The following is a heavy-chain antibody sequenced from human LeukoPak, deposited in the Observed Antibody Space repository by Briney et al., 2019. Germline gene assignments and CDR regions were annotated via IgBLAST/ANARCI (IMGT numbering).Heavy chain of an antibody. CDR2: INPNSGGT. V-gene: IGHV1-2*02. Sequence: GASVKVSCKASGYTFTGYYMHWVRQAPGQGLEWMGWINPNSGGTNYAQKFQGRVTMTRDTSISTAYMELSRLRSEDTAVYYCAREGGSQLVPTDAFDIWGQGTMVTVSS. J-gene: IGHJ3*02. CDR3: AREGGSQLVPTDAFDI. D-gene: IGHD6-13*01. CDR1: GYTFTGYY.